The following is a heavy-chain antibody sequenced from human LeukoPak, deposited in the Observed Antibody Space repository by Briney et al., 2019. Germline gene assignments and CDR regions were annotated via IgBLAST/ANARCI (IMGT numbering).Heavy chain of an antibody. Sequence: GESLKISCKGPGYSFTSYWISWVRQMPGKGLEWMGRIDPSDSYTNYSPSFQGHVTISADKSISTAYLQWSSLKASDTAMYYCARHYDILTGYPLDAFDIWGQGTMVTVSS. CDR2: IDPSDSYT. CDR3: ARHYDILTGYPLDAFDI. V-gene: IGHV5-10-1*01. J-gene: IGHJ3*02. CDR1: GYSFTSYW. D-gene: IGHD3-9*01.